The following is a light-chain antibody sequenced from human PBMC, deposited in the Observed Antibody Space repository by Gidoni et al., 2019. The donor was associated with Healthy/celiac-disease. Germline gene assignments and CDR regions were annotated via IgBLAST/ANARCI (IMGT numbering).Light chain of an antibody. CDR2: GAS. J-gene: IGKJ1*01. V-gene: IGKV3-20*01. Sequence: EIVLTQSPGTLSLSPGERATLSCRASQSVSSSYLAWYQQKPGQAPRLRIYGASSRATGIPDRFSGSGSGTDFTLTISRLEPEDFAVYYCQQYGSSPWTFXHXTKVEI. CDR3: QQYGSSPWT. CDR1: QSVSSSY.